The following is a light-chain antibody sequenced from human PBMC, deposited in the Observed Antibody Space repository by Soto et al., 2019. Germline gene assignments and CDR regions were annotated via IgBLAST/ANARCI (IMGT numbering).Light chain of an antibody. CDR3: QQRSNWPPMYT. V-gene: IGKV3-11*01. CDR2: DAS. CDR1: QSVSSY. J-gene: IGKJ2*01. Sequence: EIVLTQSPAPLSLSPGERATLSCRASQSVSSYLAWYQQKPGQAPRRLIYDASNRATGIPARFSGSGSGTDFTLTISSLEPEDFAVYYCQQRSNWPPMYTFGQGTKLEIK.